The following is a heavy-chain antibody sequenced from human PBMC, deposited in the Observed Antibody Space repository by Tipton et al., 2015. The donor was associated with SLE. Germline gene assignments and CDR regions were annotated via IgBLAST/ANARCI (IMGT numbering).Heavy chain of an antibody. CDR1: GGSISSGSYY. CDR3: ARGGRFSYWFDP. D-gene: IGHD3-3*01. Sequence: TLSLTCTVSGGSISSGSYYWSWIRQPAGKGLEWIGYIYYSGSTYYNPSLKSRVTISVDTSKNQFSLKLSSVTAADTAVYYCARGGRFSYWFDPWGQGTLVTVSS. CDR2: IYYSGST. J-gene: IGHJ5*02. V-gene: IGHV4-31*03.